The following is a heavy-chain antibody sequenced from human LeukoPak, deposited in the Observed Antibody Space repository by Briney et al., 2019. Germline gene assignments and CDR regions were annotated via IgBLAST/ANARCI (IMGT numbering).Heavy chain of an antibody. V-gene: IGHV4-59*01. J-gene: IGHJ4*02. Sequence: PSETLSLTWTVSGGSISSYNWSWIRQPPGKGLEWIGYIYYSGSTNYNPSLKSRVTISVDTSKNQFSLKLSSVTAADTAVYYCARGSGLLWFGDPYYFDYWGQGTLVTVSS. CDR3: ARGSGLLWFGDPYYFDY. D-gene: IGHD3-10*01. CDR2: IYYSGST. CDR1: GGSISSYN.